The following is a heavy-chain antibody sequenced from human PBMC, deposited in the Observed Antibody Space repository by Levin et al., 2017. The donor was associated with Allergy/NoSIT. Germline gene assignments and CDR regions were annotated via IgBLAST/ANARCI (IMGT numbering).Heavy chain of an antibody. CDR3: ARTEALSYSSSWIFDY. CDR2: INHSGST. J-gene: IGHJ4*02. Sequence: PSETLSLTCAVYGGSFSGYYWSWIRQPPGKGLEWIGEINHSGSTNYNPSLKSRVTISVDTSKNQFSLKLSSVTAADTAVYYCARTEALSYSSSWIFDYWGQGTLVTVSS. D-gene: IGHD6-13*01. CDR1: GGSFSGYY. V-gene: IGHV4-34*01.